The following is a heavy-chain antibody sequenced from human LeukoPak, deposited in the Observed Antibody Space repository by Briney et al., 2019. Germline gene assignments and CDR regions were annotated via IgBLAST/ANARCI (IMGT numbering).Heavy chain of an antibody. D-gene: IGHD3-9*01. J-gene: IGHJ3*01. CDR2: INHSGST. Sequence: PSETLSLTCAVYGGSLSGYSWSWIRQPPGRGLEWIGEINHSGSTNYNPSLRSRVTISEDTSRSQFSLKLTSVTAPDTAVYYCARAFKAGIYDLFPMQGNPFDVWGQGTMVTVSS. CDR1: GGSLSGYS. CDR3: ARAFKAGIYDLFPMQGNPFDV. V-gene: IGHV4-34*01.